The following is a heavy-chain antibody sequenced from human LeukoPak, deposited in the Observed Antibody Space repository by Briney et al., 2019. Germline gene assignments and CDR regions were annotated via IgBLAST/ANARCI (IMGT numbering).Heavy chain of an antibody. Sequence: SETLSLTCTVSGGSISSYYWSWIRQPPGKGLEWIGYIYYSGSTNYNPSLKSRVTISVDTSKNQFPLKLSSVTAADTAVYYCASLRDGPSRYFDHWGQGTLVTVSS. CDR2: IYYSGST. CDR1: GGSISSYY. D-gene: IGHD5-24*01. CDR3: ASLRDGPSRYFDH. J-gene: IGHJ4*02. V-gene: IGHV4-59*08.